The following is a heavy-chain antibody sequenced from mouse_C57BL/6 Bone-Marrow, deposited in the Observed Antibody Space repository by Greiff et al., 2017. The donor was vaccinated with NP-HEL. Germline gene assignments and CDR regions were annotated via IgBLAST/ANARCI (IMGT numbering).Heavy chain of an antibody. D-gene: IGHD1-1*01. CDR1: GYAFSSSW. Sequence: VQLQQSGPELVKPGASVKISCKASGYAFSSSWMNWVKQRPGKGLEWIGRIYPGDGDTNYTGKFKGKATLTADKSSSTAYMQLSSLTSEDSAVYFCARFEFITTVVADYWGQGTTLTVSS. CDR3: ARFEFITTVVADY. J-gene: IGHJ2*01. CDR2: IYPGDGDT. V-gene: IGHV1-82*01.